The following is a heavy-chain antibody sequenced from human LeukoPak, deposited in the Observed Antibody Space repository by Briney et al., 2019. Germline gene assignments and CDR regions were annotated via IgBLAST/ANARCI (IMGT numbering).Heavy chain of an antibody. CDR1: GFSVNTNY. Sequence: GGSLRLSCAASGFSVNTNYMTWVRQAPGKGLEWVAVISYDGSNKYYADSVKGRFTISRDNSKNTLYLQMNSLRAEDTAVYYCAKVYNYDILTGPLDYWGQGTLVTVSS. J-gene: IGHJ4*02. CDR2: ISYDGSNK. CDR3: AKVYNYDILTGPLDY. D-gene: IGHD3-9*01. V-gene: IGHV3-30*18.